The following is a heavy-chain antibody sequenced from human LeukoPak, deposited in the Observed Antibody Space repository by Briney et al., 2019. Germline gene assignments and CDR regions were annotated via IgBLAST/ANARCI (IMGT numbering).Heavy chain of an antibody. CDR1: GGSISSSGFY. D-gene: IGHD6-13*01. CDR3: AREGQQRKDY. V-gene: IGHV4-39*02. J-gene: IGHJ4*02. CDR2: VYYTGST. Sequence: SETLSLTCTVSGGSISSSGFYWGWSRQPPGRGLEWIGSVYYTGSTYYSPSLKSRVTISVDTSKNQFSLKLSSVTAADTAVYYCAREGQQRKDYWGQGTLVTVSS.